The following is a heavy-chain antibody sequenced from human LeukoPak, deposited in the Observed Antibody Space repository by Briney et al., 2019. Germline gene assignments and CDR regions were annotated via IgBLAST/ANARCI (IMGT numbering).Heavy chain of an antibody. J-gene: IGHJ5*02. D-gene: IGHD1-14*01. CDR3: AGLIRPGWFDP. Sequence: SATLSLTCAVSGGSFIGFYWSWIRQPPGKGREWIANIYYSGSTYNNPYIKRGGTISLDTAKNKISLKLSSVTAADTAVYCCAGLIRPGWFDPWGQGTLVTVSS. CDR2: IYYSGST. CDR1: GGSFIGFY. V-gene: IGHV4-34*04.